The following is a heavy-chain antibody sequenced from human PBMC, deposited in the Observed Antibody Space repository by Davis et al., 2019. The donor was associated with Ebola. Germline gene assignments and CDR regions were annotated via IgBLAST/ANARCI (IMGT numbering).Heavy chain of an antibody. Sequence: GESPKISCAASGFTFSDYYMSWIRQAPGKGLEWVSYITSSGRTIYYADSVKGRFTISRDNAKNSLYLQMNSLRAEDTAVYYCAKKRSNEYSYEDYWGQGTLVTVSS. CDR3: AKKRSNEYSYEDY. D-gene: IGHD5-18*01. CDR1: GFTFSDYY. J-gene: IGHJ4*02. CDR2: ITSSGRTI. V-gene: IGHV3-11*01.